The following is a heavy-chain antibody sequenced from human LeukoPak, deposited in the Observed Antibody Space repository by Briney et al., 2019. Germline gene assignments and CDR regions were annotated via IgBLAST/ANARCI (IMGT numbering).Heavy chain of an antibody. V-gene: IGHV3-48*02. D-gene: IGHD1-14*01. CDR2: ISSSSSTI. CDR3: ARISGVAKERNRDFDY. J-gene: IGHJ4*02. CDR1: GFTFSSYS. Sequence: GGSLRLSCAASGFTFSSYSMNWVRQAPGKGLEWGSYISSSSSTIYYAESVKGRFTISRDNAKNSLYLQMHSLRDEDTAVYYCARISGVAKERNRDFDYWGQGTLVTVSS.